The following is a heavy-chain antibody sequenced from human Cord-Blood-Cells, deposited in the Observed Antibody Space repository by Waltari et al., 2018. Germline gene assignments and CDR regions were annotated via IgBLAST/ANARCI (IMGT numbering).Heavy chain of an antibody. J-gene: IGHJ3*02. CDR3: ARGVVGATWGAFDI. Sequence: QVQLVQSGAEVKKPGASVKVSCKASGYTFTGYYMHWVRQAPGQGLEWMGGINPNSGCTNYAQKCQGRVTITRDTSISTAYMELSRLRSDDTAVYYCARGVVGATWGAFDIWGQGTMVTVSS. V-gene: IGHV1-2*02. CDR2: INPNSGCT. CDR1: GYTFTGYY. D-gene: IGHD1-26*01.